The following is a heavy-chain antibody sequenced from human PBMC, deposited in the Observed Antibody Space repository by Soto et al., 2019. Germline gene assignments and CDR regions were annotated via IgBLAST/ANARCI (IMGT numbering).Heavy chain of an antibody. CDR3: ARNSPYPGGYGHFDH. Sequence: SETLSLTCTVSGGSISSYYWSWIRQPPGKGLEWIGYVHDSWGSHYNPSFKSRVTISVDTSKNQFSLKLNSLTAADTAVYYCARNSPYPGGYGHFDHWGQGNLVTVSS. CDR1: GGSISSYY. J-gene: IGHJ4*02. V-gene: IGHV4-59*08. CDR2: VHDSWGS. D-gene: IGHD5-12*01.